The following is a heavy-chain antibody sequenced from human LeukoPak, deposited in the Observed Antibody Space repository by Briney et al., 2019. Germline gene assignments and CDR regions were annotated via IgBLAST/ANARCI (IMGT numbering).Heavy chain of an antibody. CDR1: VGSITSYS. J-gene: IGHJ6*03. CDR3: ARGKERSWGMKYYYYYMDV. V-gene: IGHV4-4*07. CDR2: IYSRGST. D-gene: IGHD2-8*01. Sequence: SESLSLTCTVSVGSITSYSWSWIRQPDGKGMGWIEHIYSRGSTNYNPSLKSRVTMSVDTSKKQFSLKLTSVTAADTAIYYCARGKERSWGMKYYYYYMDVWGKGTTVTVSS.